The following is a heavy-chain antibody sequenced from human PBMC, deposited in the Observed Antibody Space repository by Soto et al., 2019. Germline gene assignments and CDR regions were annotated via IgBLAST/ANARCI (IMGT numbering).Heavy chain of an antibody. CDR3: ARVGDDSSGGAVDY. D-gene: IGHD3-22*01. Sequence: VGSLRLSCAASGFTFSSYSMNWVRQAPGKGLEWVSSISSSSSYIYYADSVKGRFTISRDNAKNSLYLQMNSLRAEDTAVYYCARVGDDSSGGAVDYWGQGTLVTVSS. J-gene: IGHJ4*02. CDR1: GFTFSSYS. CDR2: ISSSSSYI. V-gene: IGHV3-21*01.